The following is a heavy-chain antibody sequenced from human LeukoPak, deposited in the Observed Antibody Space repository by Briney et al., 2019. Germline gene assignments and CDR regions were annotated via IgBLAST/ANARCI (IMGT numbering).Heavy chain of an antibody. CDR2: ISSSSSYI. Sequence: PGGSLRLSCAASGFTFSSYSMNWVRQAPGKGLEWVSSISSSSSYIYYADSVKGRFTISRDNAKNSLYLQMNSLRAEDTALYYCAKAADSSGYSKGFPEFDPWGQGTLVTVSS. CDR3: AKAADSSGYSKGFPEFDP. J-gene: IGHJ5*02. D-gene: IGHD3-22*01. CDR1: GFTFSSYS. V-gene: IGHV3-21*04.